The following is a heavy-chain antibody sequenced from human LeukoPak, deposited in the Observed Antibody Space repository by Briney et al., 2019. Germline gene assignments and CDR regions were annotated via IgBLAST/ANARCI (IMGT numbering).Heavy chain of an antibody. CDR3: ARYRSSSEAFDY. J-gene: IGHJ4*02. D-gene: IGHD6-13*01. CDR1: GGSISSYY. Sequence: SETLSLTCTVSGGSISSYYWSWIRQPPGKGLEWIGYIYYSGSTNYNPSLKSRVTISVDTSKNQFSLKLSSVTAADTAVYYCARYRSSSEAFDYWGQGTLVTVSS. V-gene: IGHV4-59*12. CDR2: IYYSGST.